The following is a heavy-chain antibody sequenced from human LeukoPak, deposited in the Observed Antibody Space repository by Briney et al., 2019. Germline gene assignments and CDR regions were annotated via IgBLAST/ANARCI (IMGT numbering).Heavy chain of an antibody. CDR1: GFTFSGYP. CDR3: ARWDDLLLIGY. Sequence: PGKSLRLSCAASGFTFSGYPIHWVRQAPGKGLEWVAVISYDGSNKYYADSVKGRFTISRDNSKNTLYLQMNSLRAEDTAVYYCARWDDLLLIGYWGQGTLVTVSS. V-gene: IGHV3-30-3*01. CDR2: ISYDGSNK. D-gene: IGHD3-9*01. J-gene: IGHJ4*02.